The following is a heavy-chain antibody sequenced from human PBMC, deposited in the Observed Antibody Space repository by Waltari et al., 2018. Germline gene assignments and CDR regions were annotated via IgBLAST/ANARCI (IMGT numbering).Heavy chain of an antibody. J-gene: IGHJ5*02. CDR3: ARAFGGRLVKSWFDP. V-gene: IGHV4-4*07. CDR1: GGSISSYY. Sequence: QVQLQESGPGLVKPSETLSLTCTVSGGSISSYYWSWIRQPAGKGLEWIGRIYTSGSTNHSPPPRSRVTMSVDTSKNQFSLKLSSVTAADTAVYYCARAFGGRLVKSWFDPWGQGTLVTVSS. D-gene: IGHD6-19*01. CDR2: IYTSGST.